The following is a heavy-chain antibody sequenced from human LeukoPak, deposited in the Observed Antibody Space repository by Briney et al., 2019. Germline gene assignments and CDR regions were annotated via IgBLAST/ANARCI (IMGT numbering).Heavy chain of an antibody. Sequence: SQTLSLTCTVSGGSISSGGYYWSWIRQPPGKGLEWIGYIYHSGSTYYNPSLKSRVTISVDRSKNQFSLKLSSVTAADTAVYYCARALGAYSDYWGQGTLVTVSS. CDR1: GGSISSGGYY. J-gene: IGHJ4*02. CDR2: IYHSGST. D-gene: IGHD3-16*01. V-gene: IGHV4-30-2*01. CDR3: ARALGAYSDY.